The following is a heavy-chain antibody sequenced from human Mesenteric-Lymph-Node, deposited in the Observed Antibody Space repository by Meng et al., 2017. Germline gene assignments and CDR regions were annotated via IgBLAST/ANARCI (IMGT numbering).Heavy chain of an antibody. CDR1: GGSISSYY. CDR2: IYTSGST. J-gene: IGHJ5*02. Sequence: SETLSLTCTVSGGSISSYYWSWIRQPAGKGLEWIGRIYTSGSTNYNPSLKSRVTISVDTPKNQFSLRLGSVTAADTAIYYCARDPGYGSGSWGQGTLVTVSS. CDR3: ARDPGYGSGS. V-gene: IGHV4-4*07. D-gene: IGHD3-10*01.